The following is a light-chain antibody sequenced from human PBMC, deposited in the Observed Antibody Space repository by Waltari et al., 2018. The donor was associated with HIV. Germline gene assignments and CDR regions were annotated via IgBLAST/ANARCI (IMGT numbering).Light chain of an antibody. CDR1: NRNIGFYSL. CDR2: GVT. Sequence: QSALTQPASVSGSPGQSLTISCTGTNRNIGFYSLVSWYRQYPGKAPQLLIYGVTSRRSGVSSRVSGSKSGNTASLTISGLHVDDEADYYCSSYTSGDTVLFGGGTKLTVL. J-gene: IGLJ3*02. CDR3: SSYTSGDTVL. V-gene: IGLV2-14*01.